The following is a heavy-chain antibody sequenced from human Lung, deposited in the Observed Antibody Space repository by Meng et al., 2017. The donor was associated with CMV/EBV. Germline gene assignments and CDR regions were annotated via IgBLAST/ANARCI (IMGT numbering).Heavy chain of an antibody. Sequence: SETLSLTCTVSGGSIFNYYWSWIRQPPGKGLEWIGYIYYSGNTNYNPSLKSRVTISVDTSKDQFSLKLSSVTAADTAVYYCARGDSGYDTHDYWGQGTLVTVSS. D-gene: IGHD5-12*01. CDR3: ARGDSGYDTHDY. CDR1: GGSIFNYY. V-gene: IGHV4-59*01. J-gene: IGHJ4*02. CDR2: IYYSGNT.